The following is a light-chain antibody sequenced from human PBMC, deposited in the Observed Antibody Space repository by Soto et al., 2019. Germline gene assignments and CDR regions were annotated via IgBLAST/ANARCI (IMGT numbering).Light chain of an antibody. J-gene: IGLJ3*02. CDR1: SSDVGGDNY. CDR3: TSFTSRNTWV. Sequence: QSVLTQPASVSGSPGQSITISCTGTSSDVGGDNYVSWYQQQHAGTAPKLMIYEVSNPSSGVSHRFSGSTSANTAPLTISLLEAEDEADYYCTSFTSRNTWVFGGGTKLTVL. V-gene: IGLV2-14*01. CDR2: EVS.